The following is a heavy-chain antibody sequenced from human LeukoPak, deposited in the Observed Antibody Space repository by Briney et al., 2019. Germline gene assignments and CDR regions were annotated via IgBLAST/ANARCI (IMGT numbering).Heavy chain of an antibody. Sequence: GASVNVSCKASGYTFTSYYMHWVRQAPGQGLEWMGIINPSGGSTSYAQKFQGRVTMTRDMSTSPVYMELRSLGSEDTAVYYCARAPRGRYCSSTSCPTDAFDIWGQGAMVTVSS. CDR2: INPSGGST. D-gene: IGHD2-2*01. CDR3: ARAPRGRYCSSTSCPTDAFDI. V-gene: IGHV1-46*01. CDR1: GYTFTSYY. J-gene: IGHJ3*02.